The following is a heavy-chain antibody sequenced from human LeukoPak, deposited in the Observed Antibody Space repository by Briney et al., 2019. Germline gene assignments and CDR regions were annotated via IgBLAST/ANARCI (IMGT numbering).Heavy chain of an antibody. J-gene: IGHJ5*02. V-gene: IGHV4-38-2*02. Sequence: SETLSLTCTVSGYSISSGYYLGWLRQPPGKGLEWIGSIYHSGSTYYNPSLKSRVTMSVDTSKDQFSLKLSSVTAADTAVYYCARVGDYGDYVGGFDPWGQGTLVTVSS. CDR1: GYSISSGYY. CDR3: ARVGDYGDYVGGFDP. D-gene: IGHD4-17*01. CDR2: IYHSGST.